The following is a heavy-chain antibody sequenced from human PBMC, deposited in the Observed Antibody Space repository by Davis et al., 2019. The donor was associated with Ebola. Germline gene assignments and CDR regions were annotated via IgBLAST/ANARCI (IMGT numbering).Heavy chain of an antibody. CDR2: IYPGDSDT. CDR3: ARGLVAAANNWFDP. CDR1: GYSFTSYW. Sequence: PGGSLRLSCKGSGYSFTSYWIGWVRQMPGKGLEWMGIIYPGDSDTRYSPSFQGQVTISADKSISTAYLQWSSLKASDTAMYYCARGLVAAANNWFDPWGQGTLVTVSS. V-gene: IGHV5-51*01. J-gene: IGHJ5*02. D-gene: IGHD5-12*01.